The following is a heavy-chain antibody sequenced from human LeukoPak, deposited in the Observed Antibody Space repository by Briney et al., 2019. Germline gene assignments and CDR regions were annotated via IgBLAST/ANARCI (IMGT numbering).Heavy chain of an antibody. CDR2: IYPGDSDT. CDR3: ARQFSLYYDSSGYYSEDY. J-gene: IGHJ4*02. Sequence: GESLKISCKGSGYSFTSYWIGWVRQMPRKGLEWMGIIYPGDSDTRYSPSFQGQVTISADKSISTAYLQWSSLKASDTAMYYCARQFSLYYDSSGYYSEDYWGQGTLVTVSS. CDR1: GYSFTSYW. V-gene: IGHV5-51*01. D-gene: IGHD3-22*01.